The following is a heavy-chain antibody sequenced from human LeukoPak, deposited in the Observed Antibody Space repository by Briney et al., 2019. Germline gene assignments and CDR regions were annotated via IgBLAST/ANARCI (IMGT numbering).Heavy chain of an antibody. CDR1: GHTFTSYG. V-gene: IGHV1-18*01. CDR2: ISAYNGNT. Sequence: ASVKVSCKASGHTFTSYGISWVRQAPGQGLEWMGWISAYNGNTNYAQKLQGRVTMTTDTSTSTVYMELSSLRSEDTAVYYCAREGQKNYFDYWGQGTLVTVSS. J-gene: IGHJ4*02. CDR3: AREGQKNYFDY.